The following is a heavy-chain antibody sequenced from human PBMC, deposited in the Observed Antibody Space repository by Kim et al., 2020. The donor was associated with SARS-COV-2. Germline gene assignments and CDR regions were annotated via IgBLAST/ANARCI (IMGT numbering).Heavy chain of an antibody. J-gene: IGHJ4*02. Sequence: DSVKGRFTISRDNAKNSLYLQMNSLRAEDTAVYYCARWITLVRGVHYFDYWGQGTLVTVSS. D-gene: IGHD3-10*01. CDR3: ARWITLVRGVHYFDY. V-gene: IGHV3-7*04.